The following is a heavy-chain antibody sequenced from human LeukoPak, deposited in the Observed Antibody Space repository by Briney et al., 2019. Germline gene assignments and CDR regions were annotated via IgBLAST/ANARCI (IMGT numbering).Heavy chain of an antibody. CDR2: ISCSGGST. CDR1: GFTFSSYA. CDR3: ANRDGYLPYNFDY. V-gene: IGHV3-23*01. Sequence: GGSLRLSCAASGFTFSSYAMSCVRQAPGKGLEWVSAISCSGGSTYYADSVKGRFTISRDNSKNTLYLQMNSLRAEDTAVYYCANRDGYLPYNFDYWGQGTLVTVSS. J-gene: IGHJ4*02. D-gene: IGHD5-24*01.